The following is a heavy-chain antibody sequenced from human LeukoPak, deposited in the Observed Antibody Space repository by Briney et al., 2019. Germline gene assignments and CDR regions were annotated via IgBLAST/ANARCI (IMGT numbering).Heavy chain of an antibody. J-gene: IGHJ5*02. CDR2: ISYSGST. CDR1: GGSISSSSYY. CDR3: AREGTAGTNLNWFDP. Sequence: SETLSLTCTVSGGSISSSSYYWGWIRQPPGKGLEWIGYISYSGSTNFNPSLKSRVTLSVDTSRNQFSLKLSSVTAADTAVYYCAREGTAGTNLNWFDPWGQGTLVTVSS. D-gene: IGHD1-1*01. V-gene: IGHV4-61*01.